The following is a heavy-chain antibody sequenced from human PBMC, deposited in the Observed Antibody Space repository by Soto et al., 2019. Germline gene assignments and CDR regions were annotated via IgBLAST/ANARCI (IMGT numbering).Heavy chain of an antibody. CDR1: GGSISSGDYY. CDR2: LDYSGST. D-gene: IGHD6-25*01. J-gene: IGHJ4*02. V-gene: IGHV4-30-4*01. Sequence: ELQESGPGLVKPSQSRSLTCTVSGGSISSGDYYWSWIRQPPGKGLEWIGYLDYSGSTYYNPTPKSRVTISVDTSKNLFSLKLSSVTAADTAGYYCASEFSGWGQGTPVTVSS. CDR3: ASEFSG.